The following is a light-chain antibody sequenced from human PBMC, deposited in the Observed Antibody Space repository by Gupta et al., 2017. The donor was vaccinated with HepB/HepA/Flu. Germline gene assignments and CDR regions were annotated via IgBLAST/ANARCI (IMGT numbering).Light chain of an antibody. CDR3: MQALQTPFT. Sequence: DIVMTQSPLSLPVTPGEPASISCRSSQSLLHSNGYIYLDWYLQKPGQSPQLLIYLGSNRASGVPDRFSGSGSGTDFTLKISRVEAEDVGLYYCMQALQTPFTFGPGTKVDIK. CDR1: QSLLHSNGYIY. CDR2: LGS. J-gene: IGKJ3*01. V-gene: IGKV2-28*01.